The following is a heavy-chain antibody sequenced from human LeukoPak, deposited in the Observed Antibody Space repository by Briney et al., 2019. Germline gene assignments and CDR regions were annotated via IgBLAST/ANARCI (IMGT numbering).Heavy chain of an antibody. D-gene: IGHD1-1*01. V-gene: IGHV4-4*02. CDR3: ARGTWGYWKYYYYYYYMDV. J-gene: IGHJ6*03. Sequence: SGTLSLTCAVSGGSVSSSNWWSWVHQPPGKGLEWIGEIYHSGSTNYNPSLKSRVTISVDKSKNQFSLKLSSVTAADTAVYYCARGTWGYWKYYYYYYYMDVWGKGTTVTVSS. CDR1: GGSVSSSNW. CDR2: IYHSGST.